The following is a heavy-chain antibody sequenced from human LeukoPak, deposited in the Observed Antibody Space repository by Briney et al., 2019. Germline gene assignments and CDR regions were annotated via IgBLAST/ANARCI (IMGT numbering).Heavy chain of an antibody. CDR2: ISGSGGST. CDR3: AKDIADSSGYYYRYYYGMDV. Sequence: GGSLRLSCAASGFTFSSYAMSWVRQAPGKGLEWVSAISGSGGSTYYADSVKGRFTISRDNSKNTLYLQMNSLRAEDTAVYYCAKDIADSSGYYYRYYYGMDVWGQGTTVTVSS. V-gene: IGHV3-23*01. CDR1: GFTFSSYA. D-gene: IGHD3-22*01. J-gene: IGHJ6*02.